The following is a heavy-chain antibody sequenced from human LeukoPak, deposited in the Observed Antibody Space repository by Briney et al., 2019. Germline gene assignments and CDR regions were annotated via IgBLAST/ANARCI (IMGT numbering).Heavy chain of an antibody. V-gene: IGHV4-59*01. CDR2: LYYSGST. Sequence: PSETLSLTCTVSGGSISSYYWSWIRQPPGKGLEWIGYLYYSGSTNYNPSLKSRVTISVDTSKNQFSLKLSSVTAADTAVYYCARESGSIFGVVYAFDIWGQGTMVTVSS. J-gene: IGHJ3*02. CDR1: GGSISSYY. D-gene: IGHD3-3*01. CDR3: ARESGSIFGVVYAFDI.